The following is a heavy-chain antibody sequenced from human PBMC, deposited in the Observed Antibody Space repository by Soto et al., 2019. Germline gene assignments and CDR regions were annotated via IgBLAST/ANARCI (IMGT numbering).Heavy chain of an antibody. Sequence: SETLSLTCTVSGGSISSSSYYWGWIRQPPGKGLEWIGSIYYSGSTYYNPSLKSRVTISVDTSKNQFSLKLSSVTAADTAVYYCARHGGIAVAGTDWFDPWGQGTLVTVSS. J-gene: IGHJ5*02. V-gene: IGHV4-39*01. CDR1: GGSISSSSYY. CDR3: ARHGGIAVAGTDWFDP. D-gene: IGHD6-19*01. CDR2: IYYSGST.